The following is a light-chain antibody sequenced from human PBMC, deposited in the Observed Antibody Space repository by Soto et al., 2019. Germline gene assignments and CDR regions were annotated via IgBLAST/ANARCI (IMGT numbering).Light chain of an antibody. CDR1: QSISDT. CDR3: QQRSSWPIT. J-gene: IGKJ5*01. V-gene: IGKV3-11*01. Sequence: EIVMTQSPATLSVSPGGRATLSCRASQSISDTLAWYQQKPGQAPRLLIYSASRGATGFPARFSGSGSGTDFTLTISSLEPEDFAVYYCQQRSSWPITFGPGTRLEIK. CDR2: SAS.